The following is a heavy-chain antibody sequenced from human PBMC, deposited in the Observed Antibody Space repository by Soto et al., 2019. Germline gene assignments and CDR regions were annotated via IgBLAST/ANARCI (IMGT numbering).Heavy chain of an antibody. CDR2: IKTSGDTT. J-gene: IGHJ4*02. CDR3: TKDVTGDIGADF. D-gene: IGHD2-21*02. CDR1: GFAFSNCA. V-gene: IGHV3-23*05. Sequence: GGSLRLSCAASGFAFSNCAMSWVRQAPGKGLEWVSTIKTSGDTTFYADPVKGRFTTSRDDSKNALYLQMNSLRAEDTATYYCTKDVTGDIGADFWGQGTPVTVSS.